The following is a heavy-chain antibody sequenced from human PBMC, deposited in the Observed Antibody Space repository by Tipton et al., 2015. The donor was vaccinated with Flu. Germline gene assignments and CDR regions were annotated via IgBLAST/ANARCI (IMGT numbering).Heavy chain of an antibody. D-gene: IGHD3-10*01. J-gene: IGHJ4*02. CDR3: TRDPLFNPFMVRGIIVDS. CDR2: IYYSGNT. V-gene: IGHV4-39*07. Sequence: TLSLTCTVSGGSIISSSFYWGWIRQPPGKGLEWIGNIYYSGNTYYNPPLKSRVTVSVDTSKNQLSLKLTSVTAADTAVYYCTRDPLFNPFMVRGIIVDSWGQGTLVAVSS. CDR1: GGSIISSSFY.